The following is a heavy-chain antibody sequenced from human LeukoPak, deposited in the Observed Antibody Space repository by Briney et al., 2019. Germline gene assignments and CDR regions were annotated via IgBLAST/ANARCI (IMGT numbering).Heavy chain of an antibody. CDR3: ARDSLTDYYDSSGLTH. V-gene: IGHV3-30*01. Sequence: GRSLRLSCAASGFTFSSYVMHWVRQAPGKGLEWVAVISYDGSNKYYADSVKGRFTISRDNSKNTLYLQMNSLRAEDTAVYYCARDSLTDYYDSSGLTHWGQGTLVTVSS. CDR2: ISYDGSNK. CDR1: GFTFSSYV. D-gene: IGHD3-22*01. J-gene: IGHJ4*02.